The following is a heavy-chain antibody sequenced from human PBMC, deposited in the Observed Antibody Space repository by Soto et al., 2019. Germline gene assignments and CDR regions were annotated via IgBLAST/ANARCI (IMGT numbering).Heavy chain of an antibody. CDR3: ARTLRIAVARPVLYYYGMDV. V-gene: IGHV1-69*13. CDR1: GGTFSSYA. J-gene: IGHJ6*02. Sequence: GASVKVSCKASGGTFSSYAISWVRQAPGQGLEWMGGIIPIFGTANYAQKFQGRVTITADESTSTAYMELSSLRSEDTAVYYCARTLRIAVARPVLYYYGMDVWGQGTTVTVSS. CDR2: IIPIFGTA. D-gene: IGHD6-19*01.